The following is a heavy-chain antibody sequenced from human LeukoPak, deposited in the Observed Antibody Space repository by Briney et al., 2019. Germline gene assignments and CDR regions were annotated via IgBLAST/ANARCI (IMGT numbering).Heavy chain of an antibody. CDR3: ARGPPNWGMVGY. CDR1: GYTFTSFD. D-gene: IGHD7-27*01. J-gene: IGHJ4*02. CDR2: MKSNNGHT. Sequence: ASVTVSCKASGYTFTSFDFNWVRQATGQGLEWMGWMKSNNGHTGYAQKFQGRVTMTRDTSISTAYMELSSLTFEDTAVYYCARGPPNWGMVGYWGQGTLVTVSS. V-gene: IGHV1-8*01.